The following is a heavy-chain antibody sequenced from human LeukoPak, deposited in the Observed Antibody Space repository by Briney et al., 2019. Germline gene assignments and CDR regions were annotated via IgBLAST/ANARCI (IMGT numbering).Heavy chain of an antibody. CDR2: VSDDGSTT. CDR1: GFTFSSFW. CDR3: AREGIGYCRSTSCYAPFDI. D-gene: IGHD2-2*01. V-gene: IGHV3-74*03. Sequence: GGSLRLSCAASGFTFSSFWMHWVRQAPGKGLVWVSRVSDDGSTTTYADSVKGRFTISRDNAKNTLYLQLNSLRPDDTAVYYCAREGIGYCRSTSCYAPFDIWGQGTMVTVSS. J-gene: IGHJ3*02.